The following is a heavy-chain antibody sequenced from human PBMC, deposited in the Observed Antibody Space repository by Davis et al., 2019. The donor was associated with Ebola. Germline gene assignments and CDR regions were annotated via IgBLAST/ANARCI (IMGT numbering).Heavy chain of an antibody. J-gene: IGHJ4*02. V-gene: IGHV3-20*04. CDR2: IIWTGLSR. D-gene: IGHD2-2*01. CDR3: AKDGSAMIDYYFDY. Sequence: PGGSLRLSCAASGFIFADYGMSWDRQVPGKGLEWVAGIIWTGLSRGYADSVKGRFTISRDNSTNTLYLQMNSLRAGDTAVYYRAKDGSAMIDYYFDYWGQGTLVTVSS. CDR1: GFIFADYG.